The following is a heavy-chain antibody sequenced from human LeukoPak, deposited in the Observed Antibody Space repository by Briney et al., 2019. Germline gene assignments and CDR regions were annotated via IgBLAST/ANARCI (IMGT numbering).Heavy chain of an antibody. J-gene: IGHJ5*02. CDR1: GYTFTAYY. V-gene: IGHV1-2*02. CDR2: INPNSGGT. CDR3: GRGIQSFNP. Sequence: ASVKVSCKASGYTFTAYYMHWVRQAPGQGLEWMGWINPNSGGTNYAQKFQDRVTMTRDTSMNTAYMEISRLTYDDTAVYYCGRGIQSFNPWGQGTQVTVSS.